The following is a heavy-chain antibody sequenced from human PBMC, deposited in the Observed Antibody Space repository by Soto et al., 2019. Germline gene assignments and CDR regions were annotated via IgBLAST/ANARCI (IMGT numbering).Heavy chain of an antibody. J-gene: IGHJ4*02. CDR2: ISAYNGNT. CDR1: GYTFTSYG. CDR3: ASYWSGYYLPSGPFDY. Sequence: ASVKVSCKASGYTFTSYGISWVRQAPGQGLEWMGWISAYNGNTNFAQKLQGRVTMTTDTSTSTAYMELRSLRSEDTAVYYCASYWSGYYLPSGPFDYWGQGTLVTVSS. D-gene: IGHD3-3*01. V-gene: IGHV1-18*01.